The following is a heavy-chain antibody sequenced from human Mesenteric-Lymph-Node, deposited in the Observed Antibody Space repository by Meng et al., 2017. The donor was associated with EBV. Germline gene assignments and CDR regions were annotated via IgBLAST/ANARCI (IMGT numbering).Heavy chain of an antibody. J-gene: IGHJ4*02. D-gene: IGHD3-22*01. CDR1: GDSVSSPTYH. Sequence: QVQLQESGPGLVKPSAXLSLSCSVSGDSVSSPTYHWSWIRQPPGKGLEWIGEIHHSGNTNYNPSFKSRVTVSGDLSKNQFSLHLTSVTAADTAVYYCARLGYFYDSSGYFRFFDSWGQGTLVTVSS. CDR2: IHHSGNT. CDR3: ARLGYFYDSSGYFRFFDS. V-gene: IGHV4-61*01.